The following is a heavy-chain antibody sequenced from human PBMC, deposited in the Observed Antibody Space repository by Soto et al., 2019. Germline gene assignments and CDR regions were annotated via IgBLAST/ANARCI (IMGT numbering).Heavy chain of an antibody. CDR1: GGTFSSYT. V-gene: IGHV1-69*08. J-gene: IGHJ6*02. CDR3: AGEDDILTGYCPGGGGMDV. Sequence: QVQLVQSGAEVKKPGSSVKVSCKASGGTFSSYTISWVRQAPGQGLEWMGRIIPILGIANYAQKFQGRVTMTADKTTSTAYMELSSLRSEDTAVYYCAGEDDILTGYCPGGGGMDVWGQGTTVTVSS. CDR2: IIPILGIA. D-gene: IGHD3-9*01.